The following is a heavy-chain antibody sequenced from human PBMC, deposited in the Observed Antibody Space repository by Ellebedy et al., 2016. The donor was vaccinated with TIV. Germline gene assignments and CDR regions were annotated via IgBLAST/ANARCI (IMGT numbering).Heavy chain of an antibody. D-gene: IGHD3-10*01. CDR2: ISGSGGST. J-gene: IGHJ6*02. V-gene: IGHV3-23*01. Sequence: GGSLRLXXAASGFTFSSYAMSWVRQAPGKGLEWVSAISGSGGSTYYADSVKGRFTISRDNSKNTLYLQMNSLRAEDTAVYYCAKGIMVRGVIPMDVWGQGTTVTVSS. CDR3: AKGIMVRGVIPMDV. CDR1: GFTFSSYA.